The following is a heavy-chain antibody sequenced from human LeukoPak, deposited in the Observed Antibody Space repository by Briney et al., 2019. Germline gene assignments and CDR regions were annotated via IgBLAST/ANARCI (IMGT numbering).Heavy chain of an antibody. CDR2: VNEGGRER. Sequence: PGGSLRLSCAASAFTFSRFWMNWVRQAPGKGLEWVASVNEGGRERYYVDSVRGRFTISRDNAKNSVNLQMNSLRADDTAVYYCARALGDDPIDHWGQGTLVTVSS. CDR1: AFTFSRFW. J-gene: IGHJ4*02. CDR3: ARALGDDPIDH. V-gene: IGHV3-7*01. D-gene: IGHD3-16*01.